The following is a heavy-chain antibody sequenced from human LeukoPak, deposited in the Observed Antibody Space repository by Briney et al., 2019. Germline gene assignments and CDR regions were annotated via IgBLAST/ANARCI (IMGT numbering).Heavy chain of an antibody. V-gene: IGHV1-24*01. J-gene: IGHJ3*02. D-gene: IGHD2-2*01. CDR2: FDPEDGET. Sequence: ASVKVSCKVSGYTLTELSMHWVRQAPGKGLEWMGGFDPEDGETIYAQKFQGRVTMTEDTSTDTAYMELSSLRSEDTAVYYCATRGYCSSTSCPNDAFDIWGQGTMVTVSS. CDR1: GYTLTELS. CDR3: ATRGYCSSTSCPNDAFDI.